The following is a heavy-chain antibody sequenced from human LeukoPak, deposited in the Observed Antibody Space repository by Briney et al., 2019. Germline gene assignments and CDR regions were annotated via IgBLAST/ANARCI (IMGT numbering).Heavy chain of an antibody. CDR3: ARGQVPAARGYNWFDP. V-gene: IGHV4-34*01. CDR1: GWSFNDYY. D-gene: IGHD2-2*01. CDR2: INARGDT. Sequence: SETLSLTCAVDGWSFNDYYWNWIRQPPGKGLEWIGEINARGDTKFNPSLKSRVTISVDTSKSQFSLRLTSMIAADTAVYYCARGQVPAARGYNWFDPSGQGTLVTVSS. J-gene: IGHJ5*02.